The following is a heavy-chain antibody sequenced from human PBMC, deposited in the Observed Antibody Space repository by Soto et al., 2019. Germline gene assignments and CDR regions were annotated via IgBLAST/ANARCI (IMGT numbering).Heavy chain of an antibody. J-gene: IGHJ6*03. V-gene: IGHV1-2*04. D-gene: IGHD5-12*01. CDR3: ARESGGATATLDYYYFYMDV. CDR1: GDTFNDYC. CDR2: INPNSGVT. Sequence: QVQLVQSGAELKKPGASVTVSCRSSGDTFNDYCIHWVRQAPGQGLEWMGWINPNSGVTKYAQKFQGWGSMTRDTSIRTVYMQLSRLRSDDTAVYYCARESGGATATLDYYYFYMDVWGTGTTVTVSS.